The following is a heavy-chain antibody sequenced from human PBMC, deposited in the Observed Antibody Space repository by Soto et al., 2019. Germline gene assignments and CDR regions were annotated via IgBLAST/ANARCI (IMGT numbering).Heavy chain of an antibody. D-gene: IGHD6-6*01. J-gene: IGHJ4*02. Sequence: PGGSLRLSCAASRFTFSSYAMSWVRQAPGKGLEWVSAISGSGGSTYYADSVKGRFTISRDNSKNTLYLQMNSLRAEDTAVYYCAKDRYSSSSPPDYWGQGTLVTVSS. CDR2: ISGSGGST. CDR1: RFTFSSYA. CDR3: AKDRYSSSSPPDY. V-gene: IGHV3-23*01.